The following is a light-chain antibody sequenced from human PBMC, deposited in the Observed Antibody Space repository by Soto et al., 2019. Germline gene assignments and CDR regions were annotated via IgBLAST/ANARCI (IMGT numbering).Light chain of an antibody. CDR1: NSNIGSNY. CDR3: AAWDDSLSGGV. J-gene: IGLJ7*01. CDR2: RNN. Sequence: QSVLTQPPSASGTPGQRVNVACFGSNSNIGSNYVSWYQQLPGTAPKLLIFRNNQRPSGVPDRFSGSTAGTSASLAISGLRSEDEGDYYCAAWDDSLSGGVFGGGTQLTVL. V-gene: IGLV1-47*01.